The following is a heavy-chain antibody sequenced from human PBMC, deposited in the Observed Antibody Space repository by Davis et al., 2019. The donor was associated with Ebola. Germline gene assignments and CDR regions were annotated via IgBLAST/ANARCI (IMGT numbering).Heavy chain of an antibody. D-gene: IGHD3-10*01. V-gene: IGHV1-18*04. CDR3: ARATMIRGQNRFDP. Sequence: ASVKVSCKASGYTFTNYGITWVRQAPGQGLEWMGWINPHNGNTNYAQNVQGRVIMTSDTSSSTAYMELRSLRSDDTAVYYCARATMIRGQNRFDPWGQGTLVTVSS. J-gene: IGHJ5*02. CDR1: GYTFTNYG. CDR2: INPHNGNT.